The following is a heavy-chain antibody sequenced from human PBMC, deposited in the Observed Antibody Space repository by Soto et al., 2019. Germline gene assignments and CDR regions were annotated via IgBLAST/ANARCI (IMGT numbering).Heavy chain of an antibody. J-gene: IGHJ4*02. CDR1: GGSVNSGSSY. Sequence: SETLSLTCTVSGGSVNSGSSYWTWIRQPPGKGLEWIGYIYYSGSTNYNPSLKSRVTISVDTSKNQFSLKLSSVTAADTAVYYCARFGHYYDSSGYYPFDYWGQGTLVTVSS. D-gene: IGHD3-22*01. V-gene: IGHV4-61*01. CDR2: IYYSGST. CDR3: ARFGHYYDSSGYYPFDY.